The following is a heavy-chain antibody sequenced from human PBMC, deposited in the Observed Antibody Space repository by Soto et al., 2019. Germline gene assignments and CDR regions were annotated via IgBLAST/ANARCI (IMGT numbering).Heavy chain of an antibody. V-gene: IGHV3-30-3*01. J-gene: IGHJ6*02. Sequence: GGSLRLSCAASGFTFSSYAMHWVRQAPGKGLEWVAVISYDGSNKYNADSVKGRFTISRDNSKNTLYLQMNSLRAEDTAVYYCARFTVTTGDYGMDVWGQGTTVTVSS. CDR1: GFTFSSYA. CDR2: ISYDGSNK. D-gene: IGHD4-4*01. CDR3: ARFTVTTGDYGMDV.